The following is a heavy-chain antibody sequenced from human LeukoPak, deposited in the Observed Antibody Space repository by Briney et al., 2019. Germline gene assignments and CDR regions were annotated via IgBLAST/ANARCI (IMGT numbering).Heavy chain of an antibody. J-gene: IGHJ5*02. D-gene: IGHD1-7*01. V-gene: IGHV1-2*02. CDR1: GYTFTDYY. CDR2: INPNSGGS. CDR3: ARDLFPRITGTTGWFDP. Sequence: ASVTVSCKASGYTFTDYYMHWVRQAPGQGLEWMGWINPNSGGSNYAQKFQGRVTMTRDTSISTAYMELSRLRSDDTAVYYCARDLFPRITGTTGWFDPWGQGTLVTVSS.